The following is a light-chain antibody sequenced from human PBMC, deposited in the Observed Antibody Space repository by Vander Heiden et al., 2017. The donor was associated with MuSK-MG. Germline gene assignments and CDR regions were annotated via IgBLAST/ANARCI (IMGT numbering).Light chain of an antibody. Sequence: DIQMTQSPSSLSASVGDRVTITCQASHDITNYLNWYQHKPVKAPKLLIYDASNLQTPVPSRLSRSGPGTDFTFTMTILQPEHTATYYCQVFENLARSFGQQRRLE. CDR3: QVFENLARS. V-gene: IGKV1-33*01. CDR2: DAS. CDR1: HDITNY. J-gene: IGKJ5*01.